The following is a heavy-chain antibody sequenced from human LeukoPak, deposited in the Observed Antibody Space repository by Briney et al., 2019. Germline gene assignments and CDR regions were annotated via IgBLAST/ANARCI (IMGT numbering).Heavy chain of an antibody. Sequence: ASVKVSCKASGYTFTNHGITWVRQAPGQGLEWMGWISTYKDNTKYAQKFQGRVTMTTDTPTSTAYMELRNLRSDDTAVYYCARGGGWEYGDYEGRWFDPWGQGTLVTVSS. J-gene: IGHJ5*02. CDR1: GYTFTNHG. D-gene: IGHD4-17*01. CDR2: ISTYKDNT. CDR3: ARGGGWEYGDYEGRWFDP. V-gene: IGHV1-18*01.